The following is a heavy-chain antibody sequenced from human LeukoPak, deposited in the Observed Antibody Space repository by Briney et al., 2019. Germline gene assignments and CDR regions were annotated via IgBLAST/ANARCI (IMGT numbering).Heavy chain of an antibody. D-gene: IGHD1-26*01. CDR1: GYTLTELS. CDR2: FDPEDGET. J-gene: IGHJ4*02. V-gene: IGHV1-24*01. CDR3: ATGYSGSYYSDY. Sequence: ASVKVSCKVSGYTLTELSMHWVRQAPGKGLEWMGGFDPEDGETIYAQKFQGRVTMTEDTSTDTAYMELSSLRSEDTAAYYCATGYSGSYYSDYWGQGTLVTVSS.